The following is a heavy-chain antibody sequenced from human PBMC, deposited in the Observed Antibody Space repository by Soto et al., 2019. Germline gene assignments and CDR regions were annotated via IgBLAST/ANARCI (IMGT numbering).Heavy chain of an antibody. CDR1: GFGFSSYE. CDR2: ISSSGSAI. V-gene: IGHV3-48*03. CDR3: ASGIDY. J-gene: IGHJ4*02. Sequence: GGSLRLSCVASGFGFSSYEMTWIRQAPGKGLEWISYISSSGSAIYYADSVKGRFTISRDNAQHAVYLQMNSLRIDDTALYYCASGIDYWGQGTLVTVAS.